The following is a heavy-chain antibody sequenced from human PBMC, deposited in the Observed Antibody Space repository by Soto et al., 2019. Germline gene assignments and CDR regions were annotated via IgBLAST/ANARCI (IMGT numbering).Heavy chain of an antibody. V-gene: IGHV4-34*01. CDR2: INHSGST. CDR3: ARAKAFDI. Sequence: QVQLQQWGAGLLKPSETLSLTCAVYGGSFSGYYWSWIRQPPGKGLEWIGEINHSGSTNYNPSLKSQVTISVDTSKNQFSLKLSSVTAADTAVYYCARAKAFDIWGQGTMVTVSS. J-gene: IGHJ3*02. CDR1: GGSFSGYY.